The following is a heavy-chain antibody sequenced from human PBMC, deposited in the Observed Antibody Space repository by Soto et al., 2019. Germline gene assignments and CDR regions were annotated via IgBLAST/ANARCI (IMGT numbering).Heavy chain of an antibody. V-gene: IGHV3-7*05. CDR1: GFTFSDYW. CDR2: IRKDESKK. J-gene: IGHJ3*02. D-gene: IGHD3-22*01. Sequence: EVQLVESGGGLVQPGASLRLSCSASGFTFSDYWMTWVRQAPGKGLEWVANIRKDESKKSYLDSVRGRFTVSRDNARNLLYLQMDSLRAEATALYYCARDVSPGSGPYYDAFDIWGQGTMVTVSS. CDR3: ARDVSPGSGPYYDAFDI.